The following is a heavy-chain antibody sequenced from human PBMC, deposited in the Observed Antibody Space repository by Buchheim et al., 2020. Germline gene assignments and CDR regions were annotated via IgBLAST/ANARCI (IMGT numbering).Heavy chain of an antibody. CDR1: GFTFSDYA. D-gene: IGHD6-6*01. V-gene: IGHV3-23*01. CDR3: AKSPLEQLVFPDAFDI. CDR2: ISGSGGST. J-gene: IGHJ3*02. Sequence: EVQLLESGGGLVQPGGSLRLSCAASGFTFSDYAMNWVRQAPGKGLEWVSDISGSGGSTYYADSVKGRFTLSRGNSRNPVYLQMSSLRVEDTAVYYCAKSPLEQLVFPDAFDIWGQGT.